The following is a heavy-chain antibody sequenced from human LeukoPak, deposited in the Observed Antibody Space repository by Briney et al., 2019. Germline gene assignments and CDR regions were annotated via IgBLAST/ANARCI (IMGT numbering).Heavy chain of an antibody. CDR3: ARDRGNGDYGDYFDF. CDR2: IQTSGRV. CDR1: GGSVTSGPNY. Sequence: SQTLSLTCSVSGGSVTSGPNYWNWIRRPAGKGLEWIGRIQTSGRVNYNPSLKSRLTVYLDTPKNLVSLQLTSVTAADTAVYYCARDRGNGDYGDYFDFWGQGTQVTVSS. J-gene: IGHJ4*02. D-gene: IGHD4-17*01. V-gene: IGHV4-61*02.